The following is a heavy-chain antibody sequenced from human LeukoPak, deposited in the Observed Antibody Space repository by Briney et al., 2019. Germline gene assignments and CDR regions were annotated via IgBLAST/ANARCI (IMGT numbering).Heavy chain of an antibody. J-gene: IGHJ1*01. CDR1: GSTFSSYG. D-gene: IGHD2/OR15-2a*01. Sequence: PGGSLRLSCEGSGSTFSSYGIHWVRQAPGKGLEWVAFIHYSGLKTNYGDSVKGRFTISRDNSEKTVYLQMNSVSPEDTAVYYCARDGGSGSFYRYFRHWGQGALVIV. CDR3: ARDGGSGSFYRYFRH. CDR2: IHYSGLKT. V-gene: IGHV3-30*02.